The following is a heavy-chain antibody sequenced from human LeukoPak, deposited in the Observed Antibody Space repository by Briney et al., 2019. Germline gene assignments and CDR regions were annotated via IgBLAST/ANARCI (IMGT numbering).Heavy chain of an antibody. V-gene: IGHV3-23*01. CDR1: GFTFSSYA. J-gene: IGHJ3*01. D-gene: IGHD6-13*01. CDR2: FSAIDGSA. Sequence: PGGSLRLSCAASGFTFSSYAMTWVRQAPGKGLEWVSAFSAIDGSAQYAESVKGRFTISRDNSKNGLYLQMNSLRAEDTAVYYCAKARIAAAGTGAFDVWGQGTMVTVSS. CDR3: AKARIAAAGTGAFDV.